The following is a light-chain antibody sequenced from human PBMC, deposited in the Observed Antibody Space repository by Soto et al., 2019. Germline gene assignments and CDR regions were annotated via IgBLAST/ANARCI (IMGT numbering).Light chain of an antibody. CDR1: HDISNY. Sequence: DIQLTQSPSSLSVSVGDRVTITCQASHDISNYLNWYQQRPGKAPELLIYDASNLETGVPSRFSGSGSGTDFTFTINSLQPEDIATYYCQQYDDLPLTFGGGTKVEIK. J-gene: IGKJ4*01. V-gene: IGKV1-33*01. CDR3: QQYDDLPLT. CDR2: DAS.